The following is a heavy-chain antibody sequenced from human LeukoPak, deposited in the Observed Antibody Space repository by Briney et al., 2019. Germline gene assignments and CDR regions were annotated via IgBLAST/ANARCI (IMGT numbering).Heavy chain of an antibody. CDR1: GFPFSDFA. J-gene: IGHJ6*03. V-gene: IGHV3-23*01. CDR3: AKFEGALLGNYYMDV. CDR2: ISGGGDNT. Sequence: GRSLRLSCAASGFPFSDFAMSWVRQAPGKGLEWVSTISGGGDNTYFADSVKGRFTISRDNSKNTLFLQMVSLRAEDTDVYYCAKFEGALLGNYYMDVWGKGTTVTVSS.